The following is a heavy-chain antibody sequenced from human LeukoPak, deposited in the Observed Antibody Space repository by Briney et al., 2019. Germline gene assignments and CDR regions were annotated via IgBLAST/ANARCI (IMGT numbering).Heavy chain of an antibody. Sequence: ASVKVSCKASGYTFSSNYMHWVRQAPGQGFEWMGIINPSGGSTNYAQKFQGRVTMTRDTSTSTVYMELSSLRSEDTAVYYCARGPRITLVRGGQWYYYMDVWGKGTTVTISS. CDR3: ARGPRITLVRGGQWYYYMDV. CDR1: GYTFSSNY. CDR2: INPSGGST. V-gene: IGHV1-46*01. J-gene: IGHJ6*03. D-gene: IGHD3-10*01.